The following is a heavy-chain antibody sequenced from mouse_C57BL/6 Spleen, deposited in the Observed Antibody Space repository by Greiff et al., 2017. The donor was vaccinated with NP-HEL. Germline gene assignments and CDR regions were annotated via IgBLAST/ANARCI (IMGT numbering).Heavy chain of an antibody. D-gene: IGHD2-4*01. CDR3: AYDYDVYAMDY. CDR1: GYTFTSYW. CDR2: INPSSGYT. V-gene: IGHV1-7*01. J-gene: IGHJ4*01. Sequence: VQLQQSGAELAKPGASVKLSCKASGYTFTSYWMHWVKQRPGQGLEWIGYINPSSGYTKYNQKFKDKAALTADKSSSTAYMQLSSLTYEDSAVYYCAYDYDVYAMDYWGQGTSVTVSS.